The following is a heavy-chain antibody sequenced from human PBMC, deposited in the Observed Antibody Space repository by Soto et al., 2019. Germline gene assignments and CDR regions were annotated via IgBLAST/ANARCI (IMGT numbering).Heavy chain of an antibody. V-gene: IGHV3-11*01. J-gene: IGHJ4*02. CDR3: ASLAIGTIIRGAPDF. CDR2: ISSGGSSI. CDR1: GFTFSGYY. Sequence: GGSLRLSCAASGFTFSGYYMTWIRQAPGKRLEWVSYISSGGSSIYYADSVKGRFTISRDNAKNSLYLQMNSLRAEDTAMYYCASLAIGTIIRGAPDFWGQGTLVTVSS. D-gene: IGHD3-10*01.